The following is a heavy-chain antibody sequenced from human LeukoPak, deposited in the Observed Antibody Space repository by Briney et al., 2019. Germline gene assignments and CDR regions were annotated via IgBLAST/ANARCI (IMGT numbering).Heavy chain of an antibody. CDR3: ARDRSYYYRSGSYYYYYYYMDV. J-gene: IGHJ6*03. CDR2: ISSNGGST. V-gene: IGHV3-64*01. CDR1: GFTFSSYA. Sequence: PGGSLRLACAASGFTFSSYAMHWVRQAPGKGLEYVSAISSNGGSTYYANSVKGRFTISRDNSKNTLYLQMGSLRAEDMAVYYCARDRSYYYRSGSYYYYYYYMDVWGKGTTVTVSS. D-gene: IGHD3-10*01.